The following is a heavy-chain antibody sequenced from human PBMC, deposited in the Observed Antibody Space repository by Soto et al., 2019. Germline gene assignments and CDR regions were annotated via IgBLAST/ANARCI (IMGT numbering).Heavy chain of an antibody. D-gene: IGHD2-15*01. CDR3: AKDLGRYCSGGSCYPAFDY. J-gene: IGHJ4*02. CDR1: GFTFSSYA. V-gene: IGHV3-23*01. Sequence: PGGSLRLSCAASGFTFSSYAMSWVRQAPGKGLEWVSAISGSGGSTYYADSVKGRFTISRDNSKNTLYLQMNSLRAEDTAVYYCAKDLGRYCSGGSCYPAFDYWGQGTLVTVSS. CDR2: ISGSGGST.